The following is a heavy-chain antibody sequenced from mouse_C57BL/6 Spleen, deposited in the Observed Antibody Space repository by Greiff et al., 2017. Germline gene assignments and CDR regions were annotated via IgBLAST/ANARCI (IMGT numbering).Heavy chain of an antibody. CDR2: INPNNGGT. D-gene: IGHD1-1*01. Sequence: EVQLQQSGPELVKPGASVKIPCKASGYTFTDYNMDWVKQSPGKSLEWIGDINPNNGGTIYNQKFKGKATLTVDQSSSTAYMELRSLPSEDTAVFYCSRGNYGSRFDYWGQGTTLTVSS. CDR1: GYTFTDYN. V-gene: IGHV1-18*01. CDR3: SRGNYGSRFDY. J-gene: IGHJ2*01.